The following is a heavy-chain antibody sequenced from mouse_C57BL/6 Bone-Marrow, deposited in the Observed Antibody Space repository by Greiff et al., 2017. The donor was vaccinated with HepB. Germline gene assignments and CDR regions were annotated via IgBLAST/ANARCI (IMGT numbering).Heavy chain of an antibody. CDR2: IYPGNSDT. D-gene: IGHD1-1*01. CDR3: TRRGDYGSSYDYAMDY. CDR1: GYTFTSYW. Sequence: SGTVLARPGASVKMSCKTSGYTFTSYWMHWVKRRPGQGLEWIGAIYPGNSDTSYNQKLKGKAKLTAVTSASTAYMELSSLTNEDSAVYYCTRRGDYGSSYDYAMDYWGQGTSVTVSS. J-gene: IGHJ4*01. V-gene: IGHV1-5*01.